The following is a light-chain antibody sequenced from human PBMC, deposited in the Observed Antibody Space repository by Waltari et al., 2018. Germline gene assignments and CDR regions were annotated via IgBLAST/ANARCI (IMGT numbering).Light chain of an antibody. CDR3: SSYSSSSTLVV. CDR1: RSDVGGYTY. V-gene: IGLV2-14*03. J-gene: IGLJ2*01. CDR2: DVS. Sequence: SALTQPASVSGSPGQSITISCTGTRSDVGGYTYVSWYQQHPGKAPKLMIYDVSNRPSGVSNRFSGSKSGNTASLTISGLQAEDEADYHCSSYSSSSTLVVFGGGTKLTVL.